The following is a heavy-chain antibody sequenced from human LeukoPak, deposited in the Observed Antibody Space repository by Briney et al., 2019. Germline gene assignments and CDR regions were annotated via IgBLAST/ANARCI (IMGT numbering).Heavy chain of an antibody. D-gene: IGHD2-21*01. CDR3: ARDSDRGAYDY. CDR2: IKQDGSEK. CDR1: GFTFSSYW. V-gene: IGHV3-7*01. J-gene: IGHJ4*02. Sequence: PGGSLRLSCAASGFTFSSYWMSWVRQAPGKGLEWVANIKQDGSEKYYVDSVKGRFTISGDNAKNSLYLQMNSLRAEDTAVYYCARDSDRGAYDYWGQGTLVTVSS.